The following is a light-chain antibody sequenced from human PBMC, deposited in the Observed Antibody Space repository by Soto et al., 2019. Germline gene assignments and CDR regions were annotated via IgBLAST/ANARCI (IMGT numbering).Light chain of an antibody. CDR2: EGS. Sequence: QSALTQPASVSGSPGQSITISCTGTSSDVGSYNLVSWYQQHPGKAPKLMIYEGSKRPSGVSNRFSGSKSGNTASLTISGLQAEDEADYYCCSYSGSSTFEVFGGGIKLTVL. J-gene: IGLJ2*01. V-gene: IGLV2-23*03. CDR3: CSYSGSSTFEV. CDR1: SSDVGSYNL.